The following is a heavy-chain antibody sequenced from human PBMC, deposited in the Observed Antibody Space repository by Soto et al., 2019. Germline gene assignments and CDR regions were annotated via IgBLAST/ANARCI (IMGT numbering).Heavy chain of an antibody. CDR3: ARDYNDGSGRFDS. J-gene: IGHJ4*02. CDR2: ISYDASAS. D-gene: IGHD3-22*01. V-gene: IGHV3-30*04. Sequence: QVQLVESGGGVVQPGTSLRLSCAASGITFSAFAMHWVRQAPGKGLEWVARISYDASASSNADSVKGRFTISRDNSRSTLYLQMNSLRTEDTAIYYCARDYNDGSGRFDSWGQGALVTVSS. CDR1: GITFSAFA.